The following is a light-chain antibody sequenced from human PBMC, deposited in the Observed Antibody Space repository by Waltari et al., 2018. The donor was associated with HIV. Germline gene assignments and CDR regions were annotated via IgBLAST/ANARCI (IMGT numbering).Light chain of an antibody. Sequence: QSALTQPRSVSGSPGQSVTISCTGTSSDVGGYNSVSWYQQHPGKAPKLLIYEVSKWPAGVPDRVAGSKAGNTASLTISGLRADDEADYYCCSYGGTYNVFGTGTKVTIL. CDR1: SSDVGGYNS. J-gene: IGLJ1*01. V-gene: IGLV2-11*01. CDR3: CSYGGTYNV. CDR2: EVS.